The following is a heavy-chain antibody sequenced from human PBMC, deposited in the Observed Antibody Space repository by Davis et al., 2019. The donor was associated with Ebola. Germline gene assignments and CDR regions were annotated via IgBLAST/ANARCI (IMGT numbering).Heavy chain of an antibody. CDR1: GFTFDDYA. J-gene: IGHJ4*02. CDR3: AKSQQWRTVIDY. V-gene: IGHV3-9*01. Sequence: SLKISCAASGFTFDDYAMHWVRQAPGKGLEWVSGISWNSGSIGYADSVKGRFTISRDNSKNTLYLQMNSLRAEDTAVYYCAKSQQWRTVIDYWGQGTLVTVSS. CDR2: ISWNSGSI. D-gene: IGHD6-19*01.